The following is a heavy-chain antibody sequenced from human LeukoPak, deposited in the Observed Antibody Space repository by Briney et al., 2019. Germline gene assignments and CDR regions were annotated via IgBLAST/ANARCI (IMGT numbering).Heavy chain of an antibody. Sequence: PGGSLRLSCAASGFTYSSYAMSWVRRAPGKGVGWVSSICGSGGNTYYAQSVKGRFTISRDNSENTLYLQMDTLRADDTALYFCAKDPYNTAVANTNRWFDPWGQGTLVTVSS. D-gene: IGHD6-19*01. J-gene: IGHJ5*02. CDR3: AKDPYNTAVANTNRWFDP. CDR1: GFTYSSYA. CDR2: ICGSGGNT. V-gene: IGHV3-23*01.